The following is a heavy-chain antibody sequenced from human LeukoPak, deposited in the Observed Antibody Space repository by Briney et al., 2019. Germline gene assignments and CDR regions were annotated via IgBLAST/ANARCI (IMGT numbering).Heavy chain of an antibody. CDR3: ARDPYNWHAFDI. J-gene: IGHJ3*02. Sequence: GGSLRLSCSASGFTFTTYGMNWVRQAPGKGLEWVSGIGGSGIRTYYADSVKGRFTISRDNAKNSLYLQMNSLRAEDTALYYCARDPYNWHAFDIWGQGTMVTVSS. CDR1: GFTFTTYG. CDR2: IGGSGIRT. D-gene: IGHD1-20*01. V-gene: IGHV3-23*01.